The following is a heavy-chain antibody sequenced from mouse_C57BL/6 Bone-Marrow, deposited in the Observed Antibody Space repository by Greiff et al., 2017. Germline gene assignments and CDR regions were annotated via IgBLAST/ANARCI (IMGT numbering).Heavy chain of an antibody. CDR2: ISDGGSYT. V-gene: IGHV5-4*03. D-gene: IGHD1-1*01. J-gene: IGHJ2*01. CDR3: ARVYGSSYDY. CDR1: GFTFSSYA. Sequence: EVKLMESGGGLVKPGGSLKLSCAASGFTFSSYAMSWVRQTPEKRLEWVATISDGGSYTYYPDNVKGRFTISRDNAKNNLYLQMSHLKSEDTAMYYCARVYGSSYDYWGQGTTLTVSS.